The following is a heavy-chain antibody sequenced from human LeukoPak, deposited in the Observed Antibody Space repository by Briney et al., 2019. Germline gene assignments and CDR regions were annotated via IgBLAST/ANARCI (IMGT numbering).Heavy chain of an antibody. Sequence: SVKVSCKASGGTFSSYAISWVRQAPGQGLEWMGRIIPILGIANYAQKFQGRVTITADKSTSTAYMELSSLRSEDTAVYYCARDGALEAFDIWGQGTMVTVSS. V-gene: IGHV1-69*04. CDR1: GGTFSSYA. D-gene: IGHD3-3*01. CDR3: ARDGALEAFDI. CDR2: IIPILGIA. J-gene: IGHJ3*02.